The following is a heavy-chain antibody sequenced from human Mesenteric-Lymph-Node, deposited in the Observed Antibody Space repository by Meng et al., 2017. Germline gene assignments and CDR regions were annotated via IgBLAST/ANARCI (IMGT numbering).Heavy chain of an antibody. V-gene: IGHV3-30*07. CDR1: GFTFSSYA. J-gene: IGHJ5*02. CDR3: TTEGVVTAAIEENWFDH. CDR2: ISYDGSNK. Sequence: GASLKISCAASGFTFSSYAMHWVRQVPSKGLEWVAVISYDGSNKYYADSVKGRFTISRDNSKNTLYMQMNSLKTEDTAVYYSTTEGVVTAAIEENWFDHWGQGTQVTVSS. D-gene: IGHD2-2*01.